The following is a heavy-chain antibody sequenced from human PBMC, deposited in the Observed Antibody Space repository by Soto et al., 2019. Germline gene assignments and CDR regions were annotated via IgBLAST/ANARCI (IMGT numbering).Heavy chain of an antibody. V-gene: IGHV3-23*01. CDR3: AKALRFTFTTGYYMDV. D-gene: IGHD3-16*01. J-gene: IGHJ6*03. CDR1: GFTVSSYA. Sequence: EVQLLESGGGLVQPGGSLRLSCAASGFTVSSYAMSWVRQAPGKGLEWVSAISGSGSTYSADSVKGRFTSSRDSSKNTVYLEINSLRAEDTAVYYCAKALRFTFTTGYYMDVWGRGTTVTVSS. CDR2: ISGSGST.